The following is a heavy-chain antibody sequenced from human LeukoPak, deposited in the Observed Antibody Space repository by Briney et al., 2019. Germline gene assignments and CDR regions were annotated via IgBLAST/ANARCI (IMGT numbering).Heavy chain of an antibody. D-gene: IGHD6-25*01. CDR1: GGSISSYY. J-gene: IGHJ6*03. V-gene: IGHV4-59*01. Sequence: SETLSLTCTVSGGSISSYYWSWIRQPPGKGLEWIGYIHYSGSTNYNPSLKSRVTISVDTSKNQFSLKLSSVTAADTAVYYCARERAAYYYMDVWGKGTTVTVSS. CDR2: IHYSGST. CDR3: ARERAAYYYMDV.